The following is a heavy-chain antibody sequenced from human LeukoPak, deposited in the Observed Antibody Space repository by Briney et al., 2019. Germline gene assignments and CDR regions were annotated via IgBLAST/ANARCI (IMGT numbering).Heavy chain of an antibody. CDR3: ARGSYGDYDLYYYYGMDV. Sequence: GGSLRLSCAASGFTFSSYAMHWVRQAPGKGLEYVSAISSNGGSTYYANSVKGRFTISRDNSKNTLYLQMGSLRAEDMAVYYCARGSYGDYDLYYYYGMDVWGQGTTVTVSS. J-gene: IGHJ6*02. CDR1: GFTFSSYA. V-gene: IGHV3-64*01. CDR2: ISSNGGST. D-gene: IGHD4-17*01.